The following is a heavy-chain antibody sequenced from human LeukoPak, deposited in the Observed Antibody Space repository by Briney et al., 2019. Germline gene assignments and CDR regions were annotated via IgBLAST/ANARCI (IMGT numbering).Heavy chain of an antibody. J-gene: IGHJ6*02. Sequence: GGSLRLSCAASGFTFSSYWMNWAHQAPGKGLEWVASINHNGNVNYYVDSVKGRFTISRDNAKNSLYLQMSNLRAEDTAVYFCARGGGLDVWGQGATVTVSS. CDR1: GFTFSSYW. D-gene: IGHD3-16*01. CDR3: ARGGGLDV. CDR2: INHNGNVN. V-gene: IGHV3-7*03.